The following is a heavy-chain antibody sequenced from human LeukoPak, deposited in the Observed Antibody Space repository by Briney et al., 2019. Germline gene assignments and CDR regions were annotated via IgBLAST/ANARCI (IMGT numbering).Heavy chain of an antibody. V-gene: IGHV3-74*01. CDR3: AKGGDSSSWAFDY. D-gene: IGHD6-13*01. Sequence: GGSLRLSCAASGFTFNSYWMHWVRQAPGKGLVWVSRINSDGSTTSYADSVKGRFTISRDNAKNTLYLQMNSLRTEDTAVYYCAKGGDSSSWAFDYWGQGTLVTVSS. CDR1: GFTFNSYW. J-gene: IGHJ4*02. CDR2: INSDGSTT.